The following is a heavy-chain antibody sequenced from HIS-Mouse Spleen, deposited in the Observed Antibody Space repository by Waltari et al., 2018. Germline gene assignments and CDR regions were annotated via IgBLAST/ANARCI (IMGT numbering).Heavy chain of an antibody. J-gene: IGHJ3*02. D-gene: IGHD6-19*01. CDR3: ASRSYSSGWYKAFDI. CDR1: GGSVSSGSSY. CDR2: IYYSGST. V-gene: IGHV4-61*01. Sequence: QVQLQESGPGLVKPSETLSLTCTVSGGSVSSGSSYWLWIRHPPGKGLEWIGYIYYSGSTNYNPSLKSRVTISVDTSKNQFSLKLSSVTAADTAVYYCASRSYSSGWYKAFDIWGQGTMVTVSS.